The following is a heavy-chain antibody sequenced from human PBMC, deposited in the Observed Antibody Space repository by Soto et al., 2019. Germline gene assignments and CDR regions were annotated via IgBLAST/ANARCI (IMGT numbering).Heavy chain of an antibody. D-gene: IGHD6-6*01. CDR1: GGSFNGYY. J-gene: IGHJ3*02. CDR3: VRDWLRGQLATQDAFDI. CDR2: INRSGST. Sequence: QVQLQQWGAGLLKPSETLSLTCAVYGGSFNGYYWSWIRQPPGKGLEWIGKINRSGSTNYNPSLKSRVTISVDTSKNQFSLKLSSVTAADTAVYYCVRDWLRGQLATQDAFDIWGQGTMVTVSS. V-gene: IGHV4-34*01.